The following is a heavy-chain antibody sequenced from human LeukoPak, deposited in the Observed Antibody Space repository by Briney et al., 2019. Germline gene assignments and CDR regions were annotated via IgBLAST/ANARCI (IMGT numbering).Heavy chain of an antibody. CDR3: ARERRAVVASPYYMDV. CDR1: GGSISSYH. V-gene: IGHV4-59*01. CDR2: IYYSGST. D-gene: IGHD2-15*01. Sequence: SETLSLTCTVSGGSISSYHWSWIRQPPGKGLEWVGYIYYSGSTNYNPSLKSRVTISVDTSKNQFSLKLSSVTAADTAVYYCARERRAVVASPYYMDVWGKGTTVTVSS. J-gene: IGHJ6*03.